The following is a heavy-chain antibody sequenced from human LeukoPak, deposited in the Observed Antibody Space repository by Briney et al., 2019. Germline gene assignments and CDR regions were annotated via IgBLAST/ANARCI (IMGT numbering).Heavy chain of an antibody. D-gene: IGHD4-17*01. J-gene: IGHJ6*03. CDR3: ARDPHSDDYGDYGHAAGYYYYYMDV. CDR1: GGSISSSSYY. Sequence: PSETLSLTCTVSGGSISSSSYYWGWIRQPPGKGLEWIVSIYYSGSTYYNPSLKSRVTISVDTSKNQFSLKLSSVTAADTAVYYCARDPHSDDYGDYGHAAGYYYYYMDVWGKGTTVTVSS. V-gene: IGHV4-39*07. CDR2: IYYSGST.